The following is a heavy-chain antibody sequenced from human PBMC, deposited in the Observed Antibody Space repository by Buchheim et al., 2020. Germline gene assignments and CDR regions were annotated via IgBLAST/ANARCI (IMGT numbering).Heavy chain of an antibody. V-gene: IGHV4-34*01. D-gene: IGHD1-26*01. CDR3: ARSGSYYYWYFDL. CDR2: INHSGST. Sequence: QVQLQQWGAGLLKPSETLSLTCAVYGRSFSGYYWSWIRQPPGKGLEWIGEINHSGSTNYNPSLKSRVTISVDTSKNQFSLKLSSVTAADTAVYYCARSGSYYYWYFDLWGRGTL. J-gene: IGHJ2*01. CDR1: GRSFSGYY.